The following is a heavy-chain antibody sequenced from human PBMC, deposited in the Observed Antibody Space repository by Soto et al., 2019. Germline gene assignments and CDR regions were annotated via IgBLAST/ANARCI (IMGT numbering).Heavy chain of an antibody. V-gene: IGHV4-34*01. J-gene: IGHJ4*02. CDR2: INHSGST. CDR1: GGSFSGYY. Sequence: SETLSLTCAVYGGSFSGYYWSWIRQPPGKGLEWIGEINHSGSTNYNPSLKSRVTISVDTSKNQFSLKLSSVTAADTAVYYCARRLLLRLIAYWGQGTLVTVSS. D-gene: IGHD3-22*01. CDR3: ARRLLLRLIAY.